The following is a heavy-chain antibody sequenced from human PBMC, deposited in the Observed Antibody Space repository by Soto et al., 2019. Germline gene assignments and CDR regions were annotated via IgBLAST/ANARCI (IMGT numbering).Heavy chain of an antibody. J-gene: IGHJ4*02. CDR2: INGGGTSI. CDR1: GFTVTNYE. D-gene: IGHD4-17*01. Sequence: EVQLVEAGGGLVQPGGSLRLSCAASGFTVTNYEMSWVRQAPGKVLEWVSYINGGGTSIKYADSVKGRFTMSRDNARNSMYLQMNSLRDEDTAVYYCARENYGDALAFWGQGTLVTVSS. CDR3: ARENYGDALAF. V-gene: IGHV3-48*03.